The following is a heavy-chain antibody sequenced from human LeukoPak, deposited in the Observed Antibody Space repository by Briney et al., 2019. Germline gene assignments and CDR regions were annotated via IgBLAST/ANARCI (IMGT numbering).Heavy chain of an antibody. CDR2: IYYSGST. D-gene: IGHD6-6*01. CDR1: GGSIRSYY. Sequence: PSETLSLTCTVSGGSIRSYYWSWIRQPPGKGLEWIGYIYYSGSTYYNPSLKSRVTISVDTSKNQFSLKLSSVTAADTAVYYCARVADSSSGNWFDPWGQGTLVTVSS. V-gene: IGHV4-59*12. J-gene: IGHJ5*02. CDR3: ARVADSSSGNWFDP.